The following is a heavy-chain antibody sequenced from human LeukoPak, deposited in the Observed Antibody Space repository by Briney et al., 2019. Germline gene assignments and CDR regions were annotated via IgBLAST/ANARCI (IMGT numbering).Heavy chain of an antibody. CDR2: ISGSGGST. V-gene: IGHV3-23*01. D-gene: IGHD3-10*01. CDR3: ARYDGGSGPFDY. Sequence: GGSLRLSCAASGFTFSSYAMSWVLQAPGKGLEWVSAISGSGGSTYYADSVKGRFTISRDNSKNTLYLQMNSLRAEDTAVYYCARYDGGSGPFDYWGQGTLVTVSS. J-gene: IGHJ4*02. CDR1: GFTFSSYA.